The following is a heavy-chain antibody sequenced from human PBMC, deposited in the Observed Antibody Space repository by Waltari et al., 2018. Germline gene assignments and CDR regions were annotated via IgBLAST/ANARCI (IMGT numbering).Heavy chain of an antibody. D-gene: IGHD3-9*01. CDR1: GYTFTDYY. CDR2: VDPEDGET. J-gene: IGHJ4*02. Sequence: TVKISCKVSGYTFTDYYMHWVQQAPGKGLEWMGLVDPEDGETIYAEQFQGRVTITADTSTDTAYMELSSLRSEDTAVYYCATDRRELRYFDWLLYPSWGQGTLVTVSS. CDR3: ATDRRELRYFDWLLYPS. V-gene: IGHV1-69-2*01.